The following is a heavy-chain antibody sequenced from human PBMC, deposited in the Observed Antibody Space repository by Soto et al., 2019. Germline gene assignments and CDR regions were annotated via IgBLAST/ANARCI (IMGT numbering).Heavy chain of an antibody. V-gene: IGHV3-73*01. Sequence: GGSLRLSCAASGFTFSGSAMHWVRQASGKGLEWVGRIRSKANSYATAYAASVKGRFTISRDDSKNTAYLQMNSLKTEDTAVYYCTRHNENSNWFDPWGQGTLVTVSS. CDR3: TRHNENSNWFDP. J-gene: IGHJ5*02. CDR2: IRSKANSYAT. D-gene: IGHD1-1*01. CDR1: GFTFSGSA.